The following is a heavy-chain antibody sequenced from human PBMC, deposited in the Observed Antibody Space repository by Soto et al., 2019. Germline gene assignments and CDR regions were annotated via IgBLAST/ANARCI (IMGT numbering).Heavy chain of an antibody. Sequence: EEQLLESGGGLAQPGGSLRLSCAASGFMFSTYDMSWVRQAPGKGLEWVSGISDSGGTTYYADSVKGRFTISRDNSRNTVYLQMNSLRAEDTAVYYCAKPYGDHLAYYYGLVVWGQGTTVTVAS. V-gene: IGHV3-23*01. CDR2: ISDSGGTT. J-gene: IGHJ6*02. CDR1: GFMFSTYD. CDR3: AKPYGDHLAYYYGLVV. D-gene: IGHD4-17*01.